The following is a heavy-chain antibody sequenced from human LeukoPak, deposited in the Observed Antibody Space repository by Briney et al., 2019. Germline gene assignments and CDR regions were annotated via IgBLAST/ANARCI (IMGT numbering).Heavy chain of an antibody. D-gene: IGHD4-17*01. Sequence: PSETLSLTCTVSGGSISSSRYYWGWTRQPPGKGLQWIASIYHSGTTYYNPSLKSRVTISVDTSKNQFSLKLSSVTPADTAVYYCARFDYGDYGEDYCDQGTLVTVSS. J-gene: IGHJ4*02. CDR3: ARFDYGDYGEDY. CDR1: GGSISSSRYY. V-gene: IGHV4-39*01. CDR2: IYHSGTT.